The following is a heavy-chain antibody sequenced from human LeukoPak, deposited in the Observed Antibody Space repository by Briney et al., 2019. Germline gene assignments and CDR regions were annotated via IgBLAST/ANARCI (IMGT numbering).Heavy chain of an antibody. D-gene: IGHD3-16*01. J-gene: IGHJ4*02. CDR2: IYYSGST. Sequence: SETLSLTCTVSGGSNSSSSYYWGWIRQPPGKGLEWIGSIYYSGSTYYNPSLKSRVTISVDTSKNQFSLKLSSVTAADTAVYYCARESLGYWGQGTLVTVSS. V-gene: IGHV4-39*02. CDR3: ARESLGY. CDR1: GGSNSSSSYY.